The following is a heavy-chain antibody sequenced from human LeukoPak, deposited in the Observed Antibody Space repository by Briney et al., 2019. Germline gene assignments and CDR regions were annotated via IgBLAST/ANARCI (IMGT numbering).Heavy chain of an antibody. CDR2: VKSDGGT. J-gene: IGHJ1*01. V-gene: IGHV3-74*01. CDR1: GFTFSTYW. CDR3: ARAPSEIGGYYPEYFRH. Sequence: GGSLRLSCAASGFTFSTYWMHWVRQAPGKGLVWVSRVKSDGGTNYADSVKGRFTISRDNAKKTVSLQMNSLRPEDTGVYYCARAPSEIGGYYPEYFRHWGQGTLVTVSS. D-gene: IGHD3-22*01.